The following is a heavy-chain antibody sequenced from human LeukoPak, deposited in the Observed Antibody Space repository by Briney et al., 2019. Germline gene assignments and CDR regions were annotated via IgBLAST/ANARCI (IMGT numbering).Heavy chain of an antibody. D-gene: IGHD2/OR15-2a*01. CDR2: IRYDGSNK. J-gene: IGHJ6*03. CDR1: GFTFSSYG. Sequence: GGSLRLYCAASGFTFSSYGMHWVRQAPGKGLEWVAFIRYDGSNKYYADSVKGRFTISRDNSKNTLYLQMNSLRAEDTAVYYCAKDFYGELLYYYYMDVWGKGTTVTVSS. V-gene: IGHV3-30*02. CDR3: AKDFYGELLYYYYMDV.